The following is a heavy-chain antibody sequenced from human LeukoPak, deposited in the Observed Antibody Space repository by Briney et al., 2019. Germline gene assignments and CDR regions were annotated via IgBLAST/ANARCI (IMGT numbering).Heavy chain of an antibody. V-gene: IGHV5-51*01. D-gene: IGHD3-9*01. J-gene: IGHJ4*02. CDR2: IYPGDSDT. Sequence: GESLKISCKGSGYSFTSYWIGWVRQMPGKGLEWMGIIYPGDSDTRYSPSFQGQVTISADKSISTAYLQWSSLKASDTAMYYCARTPYDILTGYSPIFDYRGQGTLVTVSS. CDR1: GYSFTSYW. CDR3: ARTPYDILTGYSPIFDY.